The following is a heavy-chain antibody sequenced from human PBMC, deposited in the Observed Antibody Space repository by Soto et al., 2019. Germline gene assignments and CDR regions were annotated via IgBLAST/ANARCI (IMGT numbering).Heavy chain of an antibody. Sequence: QVQLQESGPGLVKPSQTLSLTCTVSGGSISSGGYYWSWIRQHPGKGLEWIGYIYYSGSTYYNPSRESRVTISVDTSKSQFSLKLSSVTAADTAVYYCARDSTYVSIDYWGQGTLVTVSS. V-gene: IGHV4-31*03. CDR2: IYYSGST. CDR3: ARDSTYVSIDY. CDR1: GGSISSGGYY. D-gene: IGHD3-10*02. J-gene: IGHJ4*02.